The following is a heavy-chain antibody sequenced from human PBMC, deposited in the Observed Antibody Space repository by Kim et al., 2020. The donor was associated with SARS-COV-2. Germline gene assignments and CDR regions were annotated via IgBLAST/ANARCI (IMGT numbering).Heavy chain of an antibody. CDR3: ARDLLADPRTSYFQH. V-gene: IGHV3-48*02. J-gene: IGHJ1*01. CDR1: GFTFSSYS. Sequence: GGSLRLSCAASGFTFSSYSMNWVRQAPGKGLEWVSYISSSSSTIYYADSVKGRFTISRDNAKNSLYLQMNSLRDEDTAVYYCARDLLADPRTSYFQHWGQGTLVTVSS. CDR2: ISSSSSTI. D-gene: IGHD1-26*01.